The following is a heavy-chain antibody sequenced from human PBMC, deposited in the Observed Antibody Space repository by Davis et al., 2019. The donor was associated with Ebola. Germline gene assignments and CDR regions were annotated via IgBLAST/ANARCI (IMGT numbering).Heavy chain of an antibody. Sequence: PGGSLRLSCAASGFTFSRYGIHWVRQAPGKGLQWVAFIRDNGRERSYVDSVKGRFTISRDSYNNMLYLEMTNLELEDAALYHCARDGGKWAFDFWGQGTLVTVSS. CDR3: ARDGGKWAFDF. D-gene: IGHD2-15*01. V-gene: IGHV3-30*02. CDR2: IRDNGRER. CDR1: GFTFSRYG. J-gene: IGHJ4*02.